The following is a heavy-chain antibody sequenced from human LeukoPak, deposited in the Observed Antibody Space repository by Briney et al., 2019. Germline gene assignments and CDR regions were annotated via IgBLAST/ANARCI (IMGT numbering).Heavy chain of an antibody. V-gene: IGHV3-48*03. CDR2: ISSSASTI. CDR3: ARGGGGQWELRSNAFDI. D-gene: IGHD1-26*01. CDR1: GFTFSGYE. J-gene: IGHJ3*02. Sequence: GGSLRLSCAASGFTFSGYEMNWVRQAPGKGLEWVSYISSSASTIYLTDSVKGRFSISRDNAKNSLYLQMNSLRAEDTAVYYCARGGGGQWELRSNAFDIWGRGTTVTVSS.